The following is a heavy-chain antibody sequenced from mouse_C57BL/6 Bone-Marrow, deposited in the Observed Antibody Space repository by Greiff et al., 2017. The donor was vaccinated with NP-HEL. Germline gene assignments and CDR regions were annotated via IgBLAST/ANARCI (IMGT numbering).Heavy chain of an antibody. CDR2: INPGSGGT. J-gene: IGHJ4*01. Sequence: QVQLKESGAELVRPGTSVKVSCKASGYAFTNYLIEWVKQRPGQGLEWIGVINPGSGGTNYNEKFKGKATLTADKSSSTAYMQLSSLTSEDSAVYFCARSPFITTVVAPYYYAMDYWGQGTSVTVSS. CDR1: GYAFTNYL. V-gene: IGHV1-54*01. CDR3: ARSPFITTVVAPYYYAMDY. D-gene: IGHD1-1*01.